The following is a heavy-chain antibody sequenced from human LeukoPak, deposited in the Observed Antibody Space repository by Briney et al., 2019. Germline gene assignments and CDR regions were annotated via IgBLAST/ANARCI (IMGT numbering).Heavy chain of an antibody. CDR3: ARGGYCSGGNCYDPTGFDP. D-gene: IGHD2-15*01. CDR2: INHSGST. V-gene: IGHV4-34*01. J-gene: IGHJ5*02. CDR1: GGSFSGYY. Sequence: SETLSLTCAVYGGSFSGYYLSWIRPPPGKGLEWIGEINHSGSTNYNPSLKSRITISVDTSKNQFSLKLNSVTAADTAVYYCARGGYCSGGNCYDPTGFDPWGKGTLVTVSS.